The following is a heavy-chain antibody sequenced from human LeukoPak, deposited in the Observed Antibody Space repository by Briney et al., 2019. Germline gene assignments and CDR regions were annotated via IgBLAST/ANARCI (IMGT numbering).Heavy chain of an antibody. CDR3: SRGGRLPDY. Sequence: GESLKISCKASGYSLTTYWIGWVRQMPGKGLEWMGIIYPGDSDTRYSPSFQGQVTISADKSFTTAYLQMNSLQTEDTAVYYCSRGGRLPDYWGQGTLVTVSS. J-gene: IGHJ4*02. CDR2: IYPGDSDT. V-gene: IGHV5-51*01. CDR1: GYSLTTYW. D-gene: IGHD2-15*01.